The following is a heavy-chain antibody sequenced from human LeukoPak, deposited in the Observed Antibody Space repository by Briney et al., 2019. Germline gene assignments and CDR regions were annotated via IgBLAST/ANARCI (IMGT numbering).Heavy chain of an antibody. J-gene: IGHJ6*03. CDR1: GGTFNSYA. CDR2: IMPLFGTA. CDR3: ASGSLGDGYGVGDYYQYMDV. Sequence: SVNVSCKASGGTFNSYAISWVRQAPGQGLEWMGGIMPLFGTANYAQEFQGRVTFTTDESASTAYMEVSSLRSEDTAVYYCASGSLGDGYGVGDYYQYMDVWGKGTTVTVSS. D-gene: IGHD5-24*01. V-gene: IGHV1-69*05.